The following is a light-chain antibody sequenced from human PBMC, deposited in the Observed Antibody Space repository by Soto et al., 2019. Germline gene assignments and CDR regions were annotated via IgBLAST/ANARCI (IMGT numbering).Light chain of an antibody. J-gene: IGKJ1*01. CDR3: QQYNSYSWT. Sequence: DIQMTQSPSTLSASVGDRVTITCRASQSISSWLAWYQQKPGKAPKLLIYKASSLESGVPSRFSGSGSGTEFTLTISSLQPDDFATYYCQQYNSYSWTFGQETKVEIQ. CDR2: KAS. V-gene: IGKV1-5*03. CDR1: QSISSW.